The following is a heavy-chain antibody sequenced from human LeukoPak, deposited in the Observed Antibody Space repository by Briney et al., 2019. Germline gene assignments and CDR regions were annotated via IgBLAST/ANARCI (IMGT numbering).Heavy chain of an antibody. D-gene: IGHD2-2*01. J-gene: IGHJ4*02. CDR1: GFTFSSYS. Sequence: AGGSLRLSCAASGFTFSSYSMSWVRQAPGKGLEWASGISGSGGSTDYADSVKGRFTISRDNSKNTLYLQMNSLRVEDTAVYYCAKDPGYQVVYCFDYCGQGTLVTVSS. CDR2: ISGSGGST. CDR3: AKDPGYQVVYCFDY. V-gene: IGHV3-23*01.